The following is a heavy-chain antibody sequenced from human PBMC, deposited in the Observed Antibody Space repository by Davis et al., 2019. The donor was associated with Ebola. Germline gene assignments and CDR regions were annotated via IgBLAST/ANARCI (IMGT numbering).Heavy chain of an antibody. CDR1: GYTFISHG. Sequence: AASVQVPCKASGYTFISHGITWVRQAPGQGLEWMGRIIPILGIANYAQKFQGRVTITADKSTSTAYMELSSLRSEDTAVYYCAGEKITMIVVANTYYYGMDVWGQGTTVTVSS. D-gene: IGHD3-22*01. CDR3: AGEKITMIVVANTYYYGMDV. CDR2: IIPILGIA. V-gene: IGHV1-69*04. J-gene: IGHJ6*02.